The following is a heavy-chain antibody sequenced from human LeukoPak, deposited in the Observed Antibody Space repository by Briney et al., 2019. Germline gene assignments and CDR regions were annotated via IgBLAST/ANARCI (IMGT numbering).Heavy chain of an antibody. J-gene: IGHJ4*02. CDR2: MNPNSGNT. CDR1: GYTFTSYD. CDR3: ARDLAVAQGDFDY. Sequence: ASVKVSCKASGYTFTSYDINWVRQATGQGLEWMGWMNPNSGNTGYAQKFQGRVTMTRNTSISTAYMELSSLRSDDTAVYYCARDLAVAQGDFDYWGQGTLVTVSS. D-gene: IGHD6-19*01. V-gene: IGHV1-8*01.